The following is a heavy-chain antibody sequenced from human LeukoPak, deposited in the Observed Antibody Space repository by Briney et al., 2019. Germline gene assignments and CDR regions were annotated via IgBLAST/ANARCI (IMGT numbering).Heavy chain of an antibody. CDR2: ISYDGSNK. J-gene: IGHJ4*02. V-gene: IGHV3-30*18. Sequence: LSLTCAVYGGSFSGYYWSWIRQPPGKGLEWVAVISYDGSNKYYADSVKGRFTISRANSKNTLYLQMNRLRAEDTAVYSCAKEAAQGSGGDSWGQGTLVPVSS. CDR3: AKEAAQGSGGDS. D-gene: IGHD6-19*01. CDR1: GGSFSGYY.